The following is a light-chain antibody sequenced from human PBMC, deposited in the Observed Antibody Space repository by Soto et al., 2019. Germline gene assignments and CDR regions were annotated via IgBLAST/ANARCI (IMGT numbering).Light chain of an antibody. CDR3: QQYDSLWTFGHQHDSLWT. CDR1: QSISDW. CDR2: KAS. Sequence: DIQMTQSPSTLSASVGDRVTITCRASQSISDWLAWYQQKPGKAPKLLIYKASTIEFGVPSRFSGSGSGTEFTLTSCSLQPDDFATYYCQQYDSLWTFGHQHDSLWTFGQGTKVEI. V-gene: IGKV1-5*03. J-gene: IGKJ1*01.